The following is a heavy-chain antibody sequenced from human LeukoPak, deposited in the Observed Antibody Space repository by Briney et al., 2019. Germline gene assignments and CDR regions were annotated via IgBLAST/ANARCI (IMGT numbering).Heavy chain of an antibody. V-gene: IGHV3-33*06. CDR3: AKQYYYDSSGYFDY. CDR2: IWYDGSNK. Sequence: GGSLRLSCAASGFTFSSYGMHWVRQAPGKGLEWVAVIWYDGSNKYYADSVKGRFTISRDSSKNTLHLQMNSLRAEDTAVYYCAKQYYYDSSGYFDYWGQGTLVTVSS. D-gene: IGHD3-22*01. J-gene: IGHJ4*02. CDR1: GFTFSSYG.